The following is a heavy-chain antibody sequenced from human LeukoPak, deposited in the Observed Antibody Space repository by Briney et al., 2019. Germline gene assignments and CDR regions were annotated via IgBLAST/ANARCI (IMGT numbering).Heavy chain of an antibody. V-gene: IGHV4-34*01. Sequence: SETLSLTCAVYGGSFSGYYWSWIRQPPGKGLEWIGEINHSGSTNYNPSLKSRVTISVDTSKNQFSLELSSVTAADTAVYYCARLRYSGYDSPYYYYYMDVWGKGTTVTISS. CDR2: INHSGST. CDR1: GGSFSGYY. D-gene: IGHD5-12*01. J-gene: IGHJ6*03. CDR3: ARLRYSGYDSPYYYYYMDV.